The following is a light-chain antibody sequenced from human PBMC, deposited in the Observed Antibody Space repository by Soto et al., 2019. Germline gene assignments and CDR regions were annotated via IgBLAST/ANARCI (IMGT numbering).Light chain of an antibody. CDR1: SSDVGGSDS. J-gene: IGLJ2*01. V-gene: IGLV2-14*01. Sequence: QSALTQPASVSGSHGQSITISCSGTSSDVGGSDSVSWYQQHPGKAPKLMIYDVSNRPSGVSNRFSGSKSGNTASLTISGLQAEDEADYYCSSYTSSSTVVFGGGTKLTVL. CDR3: SSYTSSSTVV. CDR2: DVS.